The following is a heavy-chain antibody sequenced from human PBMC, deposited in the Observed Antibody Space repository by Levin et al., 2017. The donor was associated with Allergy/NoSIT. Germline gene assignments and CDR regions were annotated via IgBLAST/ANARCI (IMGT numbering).Heavy chain of an antibody. CDR3: ARWDLSAFDS. D-gene: IGHD1-26*01. Sequence: GESLKISCKASGYTFTYYNMHWVRQAPGQGLDWMGVINPNAGSTTYAQKFQGRLTMTRDTSTTTVYMDLSSLTSEDTAVYYCARWDLSAFDSWGQGTMVTVSS. CDR2: INPNAGST. CDR1: GYTFTYYN. J-gene: IGHJ3*02. V-gene: IGHV1-46*01.